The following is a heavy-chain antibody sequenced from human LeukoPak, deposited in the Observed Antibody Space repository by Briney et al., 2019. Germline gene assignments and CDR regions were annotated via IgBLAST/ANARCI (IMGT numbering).Heavy chain of an antibody. CDR2: VSYNGNS. CDR3: ARVDYSGYDTRGWFDP. Sequence: SETLSLTCTVSGASISSYYWSWIRQPPGKGLEWLGYVSYNGNSIYNPSLRSRVTISVDTSKDQFSLKLSSVTAADTAVYYCARVDYSGYDTRGWFDPWGQGTLVTVSS. J-gene: IGHJ5*02. V-gene: IGHV4-59*01. CDR1: GASISSYY. D-gene: IGHD5-12*01.